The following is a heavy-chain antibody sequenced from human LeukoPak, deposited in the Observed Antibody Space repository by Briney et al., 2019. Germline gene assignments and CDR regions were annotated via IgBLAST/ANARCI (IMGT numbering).Heavy chain of an antibody. Sequence: GGSLRLSCAASGFPFKSYAMSWVRQAPGKGLEWISYISSGVTTEYYADSVKGRFTISRDDARHSLYMQMESLRAEGPAVYYCARFNLGWLDPWGQGALVTVSS. J-gene: IGHJ5*02. CDR2: ISSGVTTE. D-gene: IGHD1-20*01. V-gene: IGHV3-48*01. CDR1: GFPFKSYA. CDR3: ARFNLGWLDP.